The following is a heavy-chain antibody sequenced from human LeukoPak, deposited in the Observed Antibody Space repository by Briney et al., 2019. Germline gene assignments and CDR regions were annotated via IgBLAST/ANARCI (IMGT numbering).Heavy chain of an antibody. CDR2: MNPNSANT. J-gene: IGHJ4*02. CDR3: ARFVAGAKYYFDY. D-gene: IGHD6-19*01. V-gene: IGHV1-8*01. Sequence: ASVTVSCKASGYTFTSYDVIWVRQATGQGLEWMGWMNPNSANTGYAQKFQGRVTMTRNTSISTAYMELSSLRSEDTAVYYCARFVAGAKYYFDYWGQGTLVTVSS. CDR1: GYTFTSYD.